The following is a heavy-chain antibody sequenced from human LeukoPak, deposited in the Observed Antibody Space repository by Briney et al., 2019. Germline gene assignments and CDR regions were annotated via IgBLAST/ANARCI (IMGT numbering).Heavy chain of an antibody. CDR2: IIPILNIA. J-gene: IGHJ3*02. CDR1: GGTFSSYA. Sequence: SVKVSCKASGGTFSSYAFTWVRQAPGQGLEWMGRIIPILNIANYAQKFQGRVTLTADKSTSTAYMEMNTLRSEDTAVCYCAQWGDHGFDIWGQGTMVTVSS. D-gene: IGHD2-21*02. V-gene: IGHV1-69*04. CDR3: AQWGDHGFDI.